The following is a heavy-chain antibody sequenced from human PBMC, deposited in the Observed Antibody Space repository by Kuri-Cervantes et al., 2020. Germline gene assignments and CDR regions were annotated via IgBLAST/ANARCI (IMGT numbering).Heavy chain of an antibody. CDR2: FFSSGST. CDR1: GGSPTSNTSY. Sequence: SETLSLTCSVSGGSPTSNTSYWGWIRQPPGKGLDWIGTFFSSGSTNSNPSLKSRVTISVDTSKNQFSLKLISVTAADTAVYYCASSRALLAGYNLAVQRGQRFDSWGQGTLVTVSS. J-gene: IGHJ4*02. V-gene: IGHV4-39*01. D-gene: IGHD3-9*01. CDR3: ASSRALLAGYNLAVQRGQRFDS.